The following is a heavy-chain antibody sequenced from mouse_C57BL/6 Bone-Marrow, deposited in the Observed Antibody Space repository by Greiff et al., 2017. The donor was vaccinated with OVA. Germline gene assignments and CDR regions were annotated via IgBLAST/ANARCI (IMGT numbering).Heavy chain of an antibody. CDR2: IDPANGYT. Sequence: EVQVVESVAELVRPGASVKLSCTASGFNIKNTYMYWVKQRPEQGLEWIGRIDPANGYTKYAPKFQGKATITADTSTNTAYLQLSSLTSEDTAIYYGASGRSLPYAMDYWGQGTSGTVSS. CDR1: GFNIKNTY. J-gene: IGHJ4*01. CDR3: ASGRSLPYAMDY. V-gene: IGHV14-3*01. D-gene: IGHD1-1*01.